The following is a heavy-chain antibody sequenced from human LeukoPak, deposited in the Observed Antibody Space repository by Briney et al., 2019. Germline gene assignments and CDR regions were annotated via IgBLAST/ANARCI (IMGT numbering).Heavy chain of an antibody. J-gene: IGHJ5*02. V-gene: IGHV6-1*01. D-gene: IGHD4-23*01. Sequence: SQTLSLTCAISGDSVSISSAAWNWIRQSPSRGLEWLGRTYYRSKWYNDYAVSVKSRITINPDTSKNQFSLQLNSVTPEDTAVYYCVRDWDYGGKGDCFDPWGQGTLVTVSS. CDR2: TYYRSKWYN. CDR3: VRDWDYGGKGDCFDP. CDR1: GDSVSISSAA.